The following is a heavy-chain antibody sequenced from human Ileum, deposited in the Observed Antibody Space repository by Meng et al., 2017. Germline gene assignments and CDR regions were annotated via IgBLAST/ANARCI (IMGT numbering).Heavy chain of an antibody. Sequence: QVQLAQSGAELKYPGSSVKVSCKACGGAFSSSAIGWLRQAPGRGLEWMGGIIPILNASTYAQNFKGRVTLSTDMATTTVYMELSSLTSDDTAVYFCARDCSGGGCFDPWGQGTLVTVSS. J-gene: IGHJ5*02. CDR2: IIPILNAS. V-gene: IGHV1-69*10. CDR1: GGAFSSSA. CDR3: ARDCSGGGCFDP. D-gene: IGHD2-15*01.